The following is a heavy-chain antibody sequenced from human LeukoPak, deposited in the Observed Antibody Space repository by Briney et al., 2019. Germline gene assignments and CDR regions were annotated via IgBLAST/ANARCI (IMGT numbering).Heavy chain of an antibody. V-gene: IGHV4-30-4*08. CDR2: IYYGGST. J-gene: IGHJ3*02. Sequence: PSQTLSLTCTVSGGSISSGDYYWSWIRQPPGKGLEWIGYIYYGGSTYYNPSLKSRVTISVDTSKNQFSLKLSSVTAADTAVYYCARDRRELHAFDIWGQGTMVTVPS. D-gene: IGHD1-26*01. CDR1: GGSISSGDYY. CDR3: ARDRRELHAFDI.